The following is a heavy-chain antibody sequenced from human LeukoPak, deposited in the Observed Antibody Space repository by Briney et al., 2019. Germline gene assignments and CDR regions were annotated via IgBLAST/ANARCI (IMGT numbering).Heavy chain of an antibody. CDR3: ARNTGLFDY. V-gene: IGHV4-59*01. Sequence: PSETLSLTCTVSGGSISIYYWICIRHPPGKGLEGIGYIYYSGNTNYNPSLKSRVTISVDTSKNQFSLKLSSVTAADTALYYCARNTGLFDYWGQGTLVTVSS. D-gene: IGHD1-14*01. J-gene: IGHJ4*02. CDR2: IYYSGNT. CDR1: GGSISIYY.